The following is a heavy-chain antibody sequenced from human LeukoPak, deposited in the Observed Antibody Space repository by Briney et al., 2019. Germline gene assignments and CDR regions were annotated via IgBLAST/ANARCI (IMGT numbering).Heavy chain of an antibody. CDR3: ARGPAASGYYDSRGRNGYFDY. CDR2: ISASGATT. V-gene: IGHV3-23*01. J-gene: IGHJ4*02. Sequence: EPGGSLRLSCAASGFNFSIYAMSWVRQAPGRGLQWVSGISASGATTYYADSLKGRFTISRDNSRSTLYLQMNSLRAEDTAVYYCARGPAASGYYDSRGRNGYFDYWGQGTLVTVSS. D-gene: IGHD3-22*01. CDR1: GFNFSIYA.